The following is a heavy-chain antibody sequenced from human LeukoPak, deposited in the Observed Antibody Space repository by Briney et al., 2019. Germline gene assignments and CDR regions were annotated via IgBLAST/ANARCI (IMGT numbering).Heavy chain of an antibody. V-gene: IGHV3-23*01. CDR3: AKDIGVIT. J-gene: IGHJ5*02. Sequence: PGGSLRLSCAASGFPFSRSWMSWVRQAPGKGLQWVSSISSSGGNTYYADSVKGRFTISRDNSKNTLSLQMDSLRAEDTALYYCAKDIGVITWGQGTLVTVSS. D-gene: IGHD3-10*01. CDR2: ISSSGGNT. CDR1: GFPFSRSW.